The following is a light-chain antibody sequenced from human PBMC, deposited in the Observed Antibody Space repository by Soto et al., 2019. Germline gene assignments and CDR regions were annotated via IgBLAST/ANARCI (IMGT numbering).Light chain of an antibody. CDR2: AAS. V-gene: IGKV1-27*01. J-gene: IGKJ1*01. CDR1: QGISNF. CDR3: QKYNSAPWT. Sequence: DIQMTQSPSSLSASVGDRVTITCRASQGISNFLAWHQQKPGKVPKLLIYAASTLPSGVPSRFSGSGSGTEFSLTITSLQPEDVATYYCQKYNSAPWTFGQGTKVEIK.